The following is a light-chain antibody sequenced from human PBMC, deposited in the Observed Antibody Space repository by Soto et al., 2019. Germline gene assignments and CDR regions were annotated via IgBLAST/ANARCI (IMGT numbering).Light chain of an antibody. Sequence: EIVMTQSPATLSVSPVGRATLSCRASQSISDTLAWYQQKPGQAPRLLIYGASTRATGIPARFSGSGSGTDFTLTINRLEPEDFAVYYCQQYGSSPWTFGQGTKVDIK. CDR1: QSISDT. CDR2: GAS. CDR3: QQYGSSPWT. V-gene: IGKV3-15*01. J-gene: IGKJ1*01.